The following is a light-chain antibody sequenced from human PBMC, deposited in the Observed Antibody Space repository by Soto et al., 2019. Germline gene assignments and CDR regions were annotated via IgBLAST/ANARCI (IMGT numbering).Light chain of an antibody. V-gene: IGKV1-27*01. CDR3: HEHNGDLPFS. CDR2: AAS. CDR1: QAIDQS. Sequence: DIQLTQSPSSLSASVGDIVTITCRASQAIDQSVARYQQKPGQVPKLLIYAASTLHSGVPSRFSGSGSGAPGTLTITGLQPEDVAPYYGHEHNGDLPFSFGPGTTVD. J-gene: IGKJ3*01.